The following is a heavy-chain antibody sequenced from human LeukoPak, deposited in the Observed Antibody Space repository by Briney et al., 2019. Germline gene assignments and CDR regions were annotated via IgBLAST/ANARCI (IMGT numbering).Heavy chain of an antibody. J-gene: IGHJ5*02. CDR2: MNPNSGNT. CDR1: GYTFTSYD. V-gene: IGHV1-8*01. Sequence: ASVKVSCKASGYTFTSYDINWVRQATGQGLEWMGWMNPNSGNTGYAQKFQGRVTMTRNTSISTAYMELSSLRSEDTAVYYCARIRIYGSGRPRYNWFDPWGQGTLVTVSS. CDR3: ARIRIYGSGRPRYNWFDP. D-gene: IGHD3-10*01.